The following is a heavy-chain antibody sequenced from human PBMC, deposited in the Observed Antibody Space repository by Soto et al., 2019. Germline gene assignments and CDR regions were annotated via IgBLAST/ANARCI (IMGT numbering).Heavy chain of an antibody. Sequence: QVQLQESGPGLVKPSQTLSLTYTVSGGSISSGGYYWSWIRQHPGKGLEWIGYIYYSGSTYYNPPIKSRVTISVDPPKKQSSLKLSSVTAADTAVYYCARVCGGDCHNGRDDWGQGTTVTVSS. V-gene: IGHV4-31*03. J-gene: IGHJ6*02. CDR1: GGSISSGGYY. CDR3: ARVCGGDCHNGRDD. D-gene: IGHD2-21*02. CDR2: IYYSGST.